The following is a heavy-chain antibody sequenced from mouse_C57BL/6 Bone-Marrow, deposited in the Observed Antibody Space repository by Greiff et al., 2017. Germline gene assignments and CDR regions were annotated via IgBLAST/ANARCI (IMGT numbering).Heavy chain of an antibody. Sequence: SCKASGYTFTSYWMHWVKQRPGRGLEWIGRIDPNSGGTKYNEKFKSKATLTVDKASSTAYMQLSSLTSEDSAVYYCAHGNYFYWYFAVWGTGTTVTVSS. CDR2: IDPNSGGT. CDR3: AHGNYFYWYFAV. V-gene: IGHV1-72*01. J-gene: IGHJ1*03. CDR1: GYTFTSYW. D-gene: IGHD2-1*01.